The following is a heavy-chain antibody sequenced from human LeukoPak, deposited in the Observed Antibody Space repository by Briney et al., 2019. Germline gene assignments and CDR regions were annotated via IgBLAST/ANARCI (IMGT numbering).Heavy chain of an antibody. Sequence: GRSLRLSCAASGFTFNSNGMHWVRQAPGKGLEWVAVIWYDGSNEYYADSVKGRFTISRDNSKNTLYLQMNSLRAEDTAVYYCAGDYGEYYYGMDVWGQGTTVTVSS. CDR1: GFTFNSNG. V-gene: IGHV3-33*01. J-gene: IGHJ6*02. CDR3: AGDYGEYYYGMDV. D-gene: IGHD4-17*01. CDR2: IWYDGSNE.